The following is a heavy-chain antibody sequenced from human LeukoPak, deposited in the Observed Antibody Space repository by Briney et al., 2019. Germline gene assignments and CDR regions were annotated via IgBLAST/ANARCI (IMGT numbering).Heavy chain of an antibody. V-gene: IGHV3-48*02. J-gene: IGHJ4*02. Sequence: GGSLRLSCAASGFTFTTFGMNWARQAPGKGLEWLSYIGSNSATIYYADSVKGRFTISRDNAKNSLYLQMNSLGDEDTAVYYCAEYSSSWQTDYWGQGTLVTVSS. CDR2: IGSNSATI. CDR3: AEYSSSWQTDY. CDR1: GFTFTTFG. D-gene: IGHD6-13*01.